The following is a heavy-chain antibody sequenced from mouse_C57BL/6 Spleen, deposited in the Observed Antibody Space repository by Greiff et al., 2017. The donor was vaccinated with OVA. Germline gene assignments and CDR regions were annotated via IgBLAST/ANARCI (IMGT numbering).Heavy chain of an antibody. CDR3: ARWSPKTGAMDY. Sequence: EVHLVESGPGMVKPSQSLSLTCTVTGYSITSGYDWHWIRHFPGNKLEWMGYISYSGSTNYNPSLKSRISITHDTSKNHFFLKLNSVTTEDTATYYCARWSPKTGAMDYWGQGTSVTVSS. D-gene: IGHD4-1*01. CDR2: ISYSGST. CDR1: GYSITSGYD. J-gene: IGHJ4*01. V-gene: IGHV3-1*01.